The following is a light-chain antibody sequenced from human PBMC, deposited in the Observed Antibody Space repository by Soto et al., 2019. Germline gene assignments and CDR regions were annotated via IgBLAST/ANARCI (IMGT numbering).Light chain of an antibody. CDR2: AAS. CDR1: QGISSY. Sequence: DIQLTQSPSFLSASIGDRVTITCRASQGISSYLAWYQQKPGKAPKLLISAASTLQSGVPSRFSGSGSGTEFTLTISSLQPEDFATYYCQQFNSYPLTFGGGTKVDIK. V-gene: IGKV1-9*01. CDR3: QQFNSYPLT. J-gene: IGKJ4*01.